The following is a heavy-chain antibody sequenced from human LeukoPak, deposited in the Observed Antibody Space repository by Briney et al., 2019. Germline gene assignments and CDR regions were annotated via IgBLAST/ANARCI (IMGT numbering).Heavy chain of an antibody. CDR3: AKAPPSVYGMDV. Sequence: GGSPRLSCAASGFTFINYAMNWVRQAPGKGLEWVSGISGSGVSTFYADSVKGRFTISRDNSKNTLYLQMNSLRVEDTAIYYCAKAPPSVYGMDVWGQGTTVTVSS. J-gene: IGHJ6*02. D-gene: IGHD6-6*01. CDR1: GFTFINYA. CDR2: ISGSGVST. V-gene: IGHV3-23*01.